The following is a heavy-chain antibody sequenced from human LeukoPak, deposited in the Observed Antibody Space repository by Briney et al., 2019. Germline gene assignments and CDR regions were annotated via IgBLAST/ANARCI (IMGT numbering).Heavy chain of an antibody. J-gene: IGHJ4*02. D-gene: IGHD5-18*01. CDR1: GFTFSSYA. CDR3: ARDISGYSYGD. Sequence: GGSLRLSCAASGFTFSSYAMSWVRQAPGKGLEWVSGINWNGGSAGYADSVKGRFTISRDNAKNSLYLQMNSLRAEDTALYYCARDISGYSYGDWGQGTLVTVSS. V-gene: IGHV3-20*04. CDR2: INWNGGSA.